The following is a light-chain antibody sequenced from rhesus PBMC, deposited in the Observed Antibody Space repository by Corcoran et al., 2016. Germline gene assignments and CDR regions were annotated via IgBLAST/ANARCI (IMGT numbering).Light chain of an antibody. V-gene: IGKV1-38*01. CDR1: QGSRNY. CDR3: QQRNNYPPP. J-gene: IGKJ4*01. Sequence: DIQLTQSPSSLSASVGDRVTITCRASQGSRNYLAWYQQKSGRAPKLLIADASTLQSGVPSRFSGSGSGTEFTLTISSLQPEDFSTYYCQQRNNYPPPFGGGTKVEIK. CDR2: DAS.